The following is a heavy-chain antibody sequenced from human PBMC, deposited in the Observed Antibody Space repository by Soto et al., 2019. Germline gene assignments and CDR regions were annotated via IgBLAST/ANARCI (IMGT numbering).Heavy chain of an antibody. CDR2: VSGSGGRT. J-gene: IGHJ4*02. CDR3: AKCGIFYIPGLFEN. D-gene: IGHD1-26*01. Sequence: GGSLRLSCAVSGFNFGSYAMSWVRQAPGRGLEWISTVSGSGGRTGYADSVKGRFTVSRDNSKNTVHLQMTSLSAEDTAVYYCAKCGIFYIPGLFENWGQGTLVTVSS. V-gene: IGHV3-23*01. CDR1: GFNFGSYA.